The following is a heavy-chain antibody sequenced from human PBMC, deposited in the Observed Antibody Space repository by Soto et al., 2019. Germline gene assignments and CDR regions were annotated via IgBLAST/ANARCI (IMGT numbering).Heavy chain of an antibody. V-gene: IGHV3-33*01. CDR2: IWQDGTNT. CDR3: ATATGRNYKYFDY. D-gene: IGHD3-10*01. Sequence: PVGSLRLSCAASGFAVSDYGMHWVRQAPGKGLEWVALIWQDGTNTFFADSVKGRFTISRDISKNTLYLQMNSLRTNDTAVYYCATATGRNYKYFDYWGQGTLVTVSS. J-gene: IGHJ4*02. CDR1: GFAVSDYG.